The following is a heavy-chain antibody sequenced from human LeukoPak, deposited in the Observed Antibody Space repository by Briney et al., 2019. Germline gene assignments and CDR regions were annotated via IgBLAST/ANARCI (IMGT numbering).Heavy chain of an antibody. CDR2: IYYSGST. CDR1: GGSISSYY. CDR3: ARGTTADPGYCSSTSCYIDWFDP. D-gene: IGHD2-2*02. Sequence: SETLSLTRTVSGGSISSYYWSWIRQPPGKGLEWIGYIYYSGSTNYNPSLKSRVTISVDTSKNQFSLKLSSVTAADTAVYYCARGTTADPGYCSSTSCYIDWFDPWGQGTLVTVSS. J-gene: IGHJ5*02. V-gene: IGHV4-59*01.